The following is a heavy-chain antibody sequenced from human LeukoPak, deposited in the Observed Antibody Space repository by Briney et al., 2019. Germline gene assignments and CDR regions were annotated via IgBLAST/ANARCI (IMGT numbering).Heavy chain of an antibody. V-gene: IGHV1-24*01. CDR3: ATGYLVTAGLMDV. CDR2: FDPEDGKT. D-gene: IGHD6-13*01. J-gene: IGHJ6*02. CDR1: GYTLTELS. Sequence: GASVKVSCKVSGYTLTELSMFRVRQAPGKGLEWMGSFDPEDGKTVYAQKFQGRVTMTEDTSTDTAYMELSSLRSEDTAVYYCATGYLVTAGLMDVWGQGTTVTVSS.